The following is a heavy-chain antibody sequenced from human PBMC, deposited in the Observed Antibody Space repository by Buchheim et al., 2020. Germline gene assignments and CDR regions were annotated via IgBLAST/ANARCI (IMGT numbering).Heavy chain of an antibody. CDR1: GFTFSSYS. CDR3: AIRGEVYWYFDL. J-gene: IGHJ2*01. Sequence: EVQLVESGGGLVKPGGSLRLSCAASGFTFSSYSMNWVRQAPGRGLEWVSSITRCSNYIDYGDSVRGRFTFSHDDGKKSFYLQMNSLRAEDTAVYYCAIRGEVYWYFDLWGRGTL. D-gene: IGHD3-10*01. V-gene: IGHV3-21*01. CDR2: ITRCSNYI.